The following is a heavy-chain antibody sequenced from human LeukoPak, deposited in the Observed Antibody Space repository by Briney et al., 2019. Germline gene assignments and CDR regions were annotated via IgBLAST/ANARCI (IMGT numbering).Heavy chain of an antibody. CDR3: ARLHYGSGSSAYFDY. CDR2: IYPGNSDT. D-gene: IGHD3-10*01. J-gene: IGHJ4*02. V-gene: IGHV5-51*01. CDR1: GYSFTSYW. Sequence: GESLKISCKGSGYSFTSYWIGWVRQMPGKGLEWMGIIYPGNSDTRYSPSFQGQVTISADKSISTAYLQWSSLKASDTAMYYCARLHYGSGSSAYFDYWGQGTLVTVSS.